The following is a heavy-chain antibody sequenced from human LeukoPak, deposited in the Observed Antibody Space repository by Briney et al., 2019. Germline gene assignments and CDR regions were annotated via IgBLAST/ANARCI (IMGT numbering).Heavy chain of an antibody. D-gene: IGHD3-10*01. Sequence: ASVKVSCKASGYTFTDYYIHWVRQAPGQGLEWMGWISAYNGNTNYAQKLQGRVTMTTDTSTSTAYMELRSLRSDDTAVYYCARVRFGELDYWGQGTLVTVSS. J-gene: IGHJ4*02. CDR3: ARVRFGELDY. V-gene: IGHV1-18*04. CDR1: GYTFTDYY. CDR2: ISAYNGNT.